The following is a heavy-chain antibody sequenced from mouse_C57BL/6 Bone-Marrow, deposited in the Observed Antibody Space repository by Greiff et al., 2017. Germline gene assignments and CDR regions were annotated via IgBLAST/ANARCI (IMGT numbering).Heavy chain of an antibody. CDR3: ARSDYGISYGFAY. D-gene: IGHD1-1*01. V-gene: IGHV1-50*01. J-gene: IGHJ3*01. CDR1: GYTFTSYW. CDR2: IDPSDSYT. Sequence: VQLQQPGAELVMPGASVKLSCKASGYTFTSYWMQWVKQRPGQGLEWIGEIDPSDSYTNYNQKFKGKSTLTVDKSSRTAYMQLSSLTSEDSAVYYCARSDYGISYGFAYWGQGTLVTVSA.